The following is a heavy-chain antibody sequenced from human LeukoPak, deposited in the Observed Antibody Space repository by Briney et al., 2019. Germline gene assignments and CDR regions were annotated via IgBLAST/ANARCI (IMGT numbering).Heavy chain of an antibody. D-gene: IGHD3-10*01. Sequence: SETLSLTCTVSGGSISSSSYYWGWIRQPPGKGLEWIGSIYYSGSTYYNPSLKSRVTISVDTSKNQFSLKLSSVTAADTAVYYCARDGSGSYEDYWGQGTLVTVSS. V-gene: IGHV4-39*07. J-gene: IGHJ4*02. CDR3: ARDGSGSYEDY. CDR2: IYYSGST. CDR1: GGSISSSSYY.